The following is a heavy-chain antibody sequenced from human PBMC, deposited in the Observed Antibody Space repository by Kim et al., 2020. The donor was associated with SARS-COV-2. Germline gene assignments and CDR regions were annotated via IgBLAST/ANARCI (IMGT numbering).Heavy chain of an antibody. D-gene: IGHD3-10*01. CDR1: GGTFSSYA. CDR3: ARAVRELWFEQNYFDY. CDR2: IIPIFGTA. J-gene: IGHJ4*02. Sequence: SVKVSCKASGGTFSSYAISWVRQAPGQRLEWMGGIIPIFGTANYAQKFQGRVTITADESTSTAYMELSSLRSEDTAVYYCARAVRELWFEQNYFDYWGQGTLVTVSS. V-gene: IGHV1-69*13.